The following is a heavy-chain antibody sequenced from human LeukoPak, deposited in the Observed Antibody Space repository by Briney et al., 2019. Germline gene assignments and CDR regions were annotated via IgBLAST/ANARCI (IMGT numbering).Heavy chain of an antibody. CDR2: INAYNANT. Sequence: AASVKVSCKASGYTFTSYDLTWVRQAPGQGLEWMGWINAYNANTNYAQKLQGRVTMTTDTSTSTAYMELSSLRSDDTAVYNCARVTTTVTTALDYWGQGTLVTVSS. CDR1: GYTFTSYD. CDR3: ARVTTTVTTALDY. D-gene: IGHD4-17*01. J-gene: IGHJ4*02. V-gene: IGHV1-18*01.